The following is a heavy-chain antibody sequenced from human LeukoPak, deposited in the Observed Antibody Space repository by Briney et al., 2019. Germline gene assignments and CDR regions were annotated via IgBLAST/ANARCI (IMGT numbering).Heavy chain of an antibody. CDR1: GGSFSGYY. Sequence: SETLSLTCAVYGGSFSGYYWSWIRQPPGKGLEWIGEINHSGSTNYNPSLKSRVTVSVDTSKNQFSLKLTSVTAADTAVYFCARRGHYTFPYWGQGDLVTVSS. V-gene: IGHV4-34*01. D-gene: IGHD3-10*01. J-gene: IGHJ4*02. CDR3: ARRGHYTFPY. CDR2: INHSGST.